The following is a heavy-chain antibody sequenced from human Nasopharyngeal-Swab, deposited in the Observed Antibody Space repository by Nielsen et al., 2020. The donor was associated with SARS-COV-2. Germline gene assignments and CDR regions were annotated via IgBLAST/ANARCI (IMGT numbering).Heavy chain of an antibody. CDR3: ARLGLRFFYMDV. CDR2: IYHSGAT. Sequence: GSLRLSCTVSGGSISSSHYYWGWIRQPPGEGLEWIGTIYHSGATFYNPSLKSRVTMAVDTSRNQFSLKVSSVTAADTAVYSCARLGLRFFYMDVWGKGTTVTVSS. D-gene: IGHD3-3*01. V-gene: IGHV4-39*01. J-gene: IGHJ6*03. CDR1: GGSISSSHYY.